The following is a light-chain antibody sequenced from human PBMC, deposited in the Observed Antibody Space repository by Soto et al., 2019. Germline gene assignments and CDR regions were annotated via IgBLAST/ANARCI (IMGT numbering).Light chain of an antibody. J-gene: IGKJ3*01. Sequence: DIQMTQSPSSLSASEGHRVTITCRASQSISDFLNWYQQKPRKAPQLLICAASSLQSGAPSRFPGSGSGTYFSLTIGSLQPEDFATYYCQQSYSTPFPFGPGTTVDIK. CDR2: AAS. V-gene: IGKV1-39*01. CDR1: QSISDF. CDR3: QQSYSTPFP.